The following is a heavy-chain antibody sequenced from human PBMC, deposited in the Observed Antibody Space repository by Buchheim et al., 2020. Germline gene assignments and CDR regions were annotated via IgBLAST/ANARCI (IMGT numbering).Heavy chain of an antibody. J-gene: IGHJ5*02. CDR3: ARSGYYYDSSGYYEENWFDP. D-gene: IGHD3-22*01. Sequence: QVQLQESGPGLVKPSETLSLTCTVSGGSISSYYWSWIRQPPGKGLEWIGYIYYSGSTNYNPSLKSRVTISVDTSKNQFSLKLSSVTAADTAVYYCARSGYYYDSSGYYEENWFDPWGQGTL. V-gene: IGHV4-59*08. CDR1: GGSISSYY. CDR2: IYYSGST.